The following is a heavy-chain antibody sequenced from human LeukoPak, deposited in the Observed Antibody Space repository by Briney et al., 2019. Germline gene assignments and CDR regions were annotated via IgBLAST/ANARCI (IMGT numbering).Heavy chain of an antibody. CDR3: VREGITKAFDL. CDR2: INPHSGVT. Sequence: ASVTVSCTASGFTFTDYYMHWVRLAPGQGLEWMGYINPHSGVTSFPQTFRGRVTLTTDTSISAAYMELSSLISDDTAMYYCVREGITKAFDLWGQGALVTVSS. CDR1: GFTFTDYY. V-gene: IGHV1-2*02. D-gene: IGHD1-14*01. J-gene: IGHJ4*02.